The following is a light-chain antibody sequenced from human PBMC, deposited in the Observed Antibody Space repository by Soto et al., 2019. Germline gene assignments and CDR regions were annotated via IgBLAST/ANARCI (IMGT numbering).Light chain of an antibody. CDR1: QSVDTC. CDR3: QQFYRYPWT. V-gene: IGKV1-5*03. CDR2: KAS. J-gene: IGKJ1*01. Sequence: DIPMTQSPSTLSASVGDRVTSACRASQSVDTCLAWYQQKPGKAPHLLIYKASSLETGVPSRFSGSGSVTEFTLTISSLQPDDFATYYCQQFYRYPWTFGQGTKVEIK.